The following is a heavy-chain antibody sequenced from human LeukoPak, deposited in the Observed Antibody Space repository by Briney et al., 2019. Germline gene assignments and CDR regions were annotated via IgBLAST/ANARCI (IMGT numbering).Heavy chain of an antibody. CDR2: ISWNSGSI. V-gene: IGHV3-9*01. D-gene: IGHD1-26*01. Sequence: GGSLRLSCAASGFTFDDYAMHWVRQAPGKGLEWVSGISWNSGSIGYADSVKGRFTISRDNSKNTLYLQMNSLRAEDTAVYYCAKDQYSGSYYVFDYWGQGTLVTVSS. J-gene: IGHJ4*02. CDR1: GFTFDDYA. CDR3: AKDQYSGSYYVFDY.